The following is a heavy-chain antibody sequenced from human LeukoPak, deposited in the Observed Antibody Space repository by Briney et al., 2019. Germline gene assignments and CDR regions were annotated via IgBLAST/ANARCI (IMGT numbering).Heavy chain of an antibody. CDR1: GGSINSGSYY. V-gene: IGHV4-61*02. Sequence: SETLSLTCTVSGGSINSGSYYWSWIRQPAGKGLEWIGRIYTSGSTNYNPSLKSRVTISVDTSKNQFSLKLSSVTAADTAVYYCASVHYYYMDVWGKGTTVTVSS. J-gene: IGHJ6*03. CDR2: IYTSGST. CDR3: ASVHYYYMDV.